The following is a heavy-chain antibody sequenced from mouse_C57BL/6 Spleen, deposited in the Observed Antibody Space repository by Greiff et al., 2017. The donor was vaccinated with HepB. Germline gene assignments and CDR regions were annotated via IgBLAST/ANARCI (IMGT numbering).Heavy chain of an antibody. CDR3: ARSRRAFDY. J-gene: IGHJ2*01. D-gene: IGHD3-1*01. V-gene: IGHV1-82*01. CDR2: IYPGDGDT. CDR1: GYAFSSSW. Sequence: QVQLQQSGPELVKPGASVKISCKASGYAFSSSWMNWVKQRPGKGLEWIGRIYPGDGDTNYNGKFKGKATLTADKSSSTAYMQLSSLTSEDSAVYFCARSRRAFDYWGQGTTLTVSS.